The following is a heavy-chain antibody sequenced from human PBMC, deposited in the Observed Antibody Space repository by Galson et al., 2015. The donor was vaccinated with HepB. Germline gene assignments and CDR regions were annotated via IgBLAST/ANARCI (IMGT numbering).Heavy chain of an antibody. CDR3: AREDYYDSNTSGYYSPFTYFDL. Sequence: SLRLSCAASGFTFSTSGLHWVRQAPGKGPEWVAVISYDGSNDYFADSVKGRFTISRDTSENKVYLQMNSLRAEDTAVYYCAREDYYDSNTSGYYSPFTYFDLWGQGTLVTVSS. J-gene: IGHJ4*02. CDR2: ISYDGSND. CDR1: GFTFSTSG. D-gene: IGHD3-22*01. V-gene: IGHV3-30-3*01.